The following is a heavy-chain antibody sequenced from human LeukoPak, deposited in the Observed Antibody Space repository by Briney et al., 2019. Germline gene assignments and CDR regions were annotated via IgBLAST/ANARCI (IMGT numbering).Heavy chain of an antibody. CDR2: ISSSGSTI. CDR1: GFTFSSYE. Sequence: GGSLRLSCAASGFTFSSYEMNWVRQAPGKGLEWVSYISSSGSTIYYADSVKGRFTISRDNAKNSLYLQMNSLRAEDTAVYYCARAFSRGKIAWYWGQGTLVTVSS. CDR3: ARAFSRGKIAWY. J-gene: IGHJ4*02. D-gene: IGHD4-23*01. V-gene: IGHV3-48*03.